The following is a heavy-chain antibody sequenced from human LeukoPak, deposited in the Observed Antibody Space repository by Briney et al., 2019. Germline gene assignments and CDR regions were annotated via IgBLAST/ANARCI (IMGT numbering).Heavy chain of an antibody. CDR1: GFTFSSHG. J-gene: IGHJ4*02. CDR3: AKDARPPGSY. V-gene: IGHV3-23*01. CDR2: ISGSGGTT. Sequence: GGSLSLSCAASGFTFSSHGMSWVRQAPGKGLEWVSGISGSGGTTYYADSVKGRFTISRDNSKNTLYLQMNSLRAEDTAVYYCAKDARPPGSYWGQGTLVTVSS. D-gene: IGHD2-2*01.